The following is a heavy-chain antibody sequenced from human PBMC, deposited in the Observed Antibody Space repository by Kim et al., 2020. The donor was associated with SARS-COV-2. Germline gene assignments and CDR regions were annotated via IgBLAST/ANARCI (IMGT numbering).Heavy chain of an antibody. V-gene: IGHV1-18*01. D-gene: IGHD3-9*01. CDR3: AREGTPYYDILTGYYILFDY. CDR2: ISAYNGNT. J-gene: IGHJ4*02. Sequence: ASVKVSCKASGYTFTSYGISWVRQAPGQGLEWMGWISAYNGNTNYAQKLQGRVTMTTDTSTSTAYMELRSLRSDDTAVYYCAREGTPYYDILTGYYILFDYWGQGTLVTVSS. CDR1: GYTFTSYG.